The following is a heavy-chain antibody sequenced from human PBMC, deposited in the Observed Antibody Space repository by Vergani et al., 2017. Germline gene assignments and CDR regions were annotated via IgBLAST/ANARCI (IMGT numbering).Heavy chain of an antibody. J-gene: IGHJ6*03. V-gene: IGHV1-3*01. CDR1: GYTFTSYG. Sequence: QVQLVQSGAEVKKPGASVKVSCKASGYTFTSYGISWVRQAPGQRLEWMGWINAGNGNTKYSQKFQGRVTITRDTSASTAYMELSSLRSEDTAVYYCARVSYYYYMDVWGKGTTVTVSS. CDR3: ARVSYYYYMDV. CDR2: INAGNGNT.